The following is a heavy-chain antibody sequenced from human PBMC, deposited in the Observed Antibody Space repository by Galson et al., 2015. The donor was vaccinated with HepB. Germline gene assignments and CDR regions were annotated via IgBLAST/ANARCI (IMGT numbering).Heavy chain of an antibody. D-gene: IGHD3-10*02. V-gene: IGHV1-24*01. CDR3: ATLVTMLNWFDP. CDR2: LDPEDGEP. CDR1: GKTLTDVS. Sequence: SVKVSCKVSGKTLTDVSIHWVRQAPGKGLEWMGGLDPEDGEPIYAQKFQGRLTMTDDKATDTAYMELSSLTSEDTAVYYCATLVTMLNWFDPWGQGTLVTVSS. J-gene: IGHJ5*02.